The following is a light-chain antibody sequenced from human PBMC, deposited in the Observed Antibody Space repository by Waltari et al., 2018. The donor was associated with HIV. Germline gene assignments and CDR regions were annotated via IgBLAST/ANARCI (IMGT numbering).Light chain of an antibody. Sequence: QSALTQPASVSGSPGQSITISCTGTSSDVGSFNLVSWYQQHPGKAPKLMISEVNKRPSGVSNRFSGSKSGNTASLTISGLQAEDEADYYCSSYATAGTYVLFGGGTKLTVI. CDR3: SSYATAGTYVL. CDR2: EVN. CDR1: SSDVGSFNL. J-gene: IGLJ2*01. V-gene: IGLV2-23*02.